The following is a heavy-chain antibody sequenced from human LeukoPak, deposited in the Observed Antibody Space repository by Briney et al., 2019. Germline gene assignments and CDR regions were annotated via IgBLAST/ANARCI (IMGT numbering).Heavy chain of an antibody. CDR1: GYTFTSYY. CDR3: ARDPIWFGELLVHSRPYLDY. V-gene: IGHV1-46*01. J-gene: IGHJ4*02. CDR2: INPSGGST. Sequence: ASVKVSCKSSGYTFTSYYMHWVRQAPGQGLEWMGIINPSGGSTSYAQKFQGRVTMTRDTSTSTVYMELSSLRSEDTAVYYCARDPIWFGELLVHSRPYLDYWGQGTLVTVSS. D-gene: IGHD3-10*01.